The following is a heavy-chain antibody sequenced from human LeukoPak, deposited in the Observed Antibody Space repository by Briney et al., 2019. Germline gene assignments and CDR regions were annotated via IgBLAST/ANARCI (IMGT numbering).Heavy chain of an antibody. CDR2: IRGNGDT. J-gene: IGHJ4*02. CDR1: GLSFSSFA. CDR3: AKASWVSSTDAVR. D-gene: IGHD3-16*01. V-gene: IGHV3-23*01. Sequence: GGSLRLSCAASGLSFSSFAMSWVRQGPARGLEWVSSIRGNGDTFYADSVKGRFTLFSDSSTNTVYFQLNNLRVEDTAIYYCAKASWVSSTDAVRWGQGTLVSVSS.